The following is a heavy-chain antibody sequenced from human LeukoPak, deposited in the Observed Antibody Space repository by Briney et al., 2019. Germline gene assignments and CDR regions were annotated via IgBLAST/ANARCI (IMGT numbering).Heavy chain of an antibody. CDR1: GGSFSGYY. Sequence: PSETLSLTCAVYGGSFSGYYWSWIRQPPGKGLEWIGEINHSGSTNYNPSLKSRVTISVDKSKNQFSLKLTSVTAADTAVYYCATKRTRVPGDSWGQGILVTVSS. CDR3: ATKRTRVPGDS. J-gene: IGHJ4*02. D-gene: IGHD1-1*01. V-gene: IGHV4-34*01. CDR2: INHSGST.